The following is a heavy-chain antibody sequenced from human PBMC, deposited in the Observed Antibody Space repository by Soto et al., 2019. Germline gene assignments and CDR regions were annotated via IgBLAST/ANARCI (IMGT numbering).Heavy chain of an antibody. V-gene: IGHV1-69*06. CDR1: GVTFSTSA. CDR2: IIPLFGSA. CDR3: ARDNGVLGITVDN. Sequence: QVQLVQSGADVTKPGSSVKVSCKASGVTFSTSALNWVRQAPGQGLEWMGGIIPLFGSANYAQKIQGRVTITADTSTSTGYMDLTSLRSEDTAVYFCARDNGVLGITVDNWGQGTLLTVSS. D-gene: IGHD2-8*01. J-gene: IGHJ4*02.